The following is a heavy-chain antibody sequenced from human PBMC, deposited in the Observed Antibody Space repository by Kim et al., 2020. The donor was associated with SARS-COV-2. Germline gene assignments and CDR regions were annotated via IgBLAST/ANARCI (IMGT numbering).Heavy chain of an antibody. V-gene: IGHV4-31*03. CDR1: GGSISSGGYY. Sequence: SETLSLTCTVSGGSISSGGYYWSWIRQHPGKGLEWIGYIYYSGSTYYNPSLKSRVTISVDTSKNQFSLKLSSVTAADTAVYYCARNNYDSSEFIDYWGQGTLVTVSS. CDR3: ARNNYDSSEFIDY. D-gene: IGHD3-22*01. CDR2: IYYSGST. J-gene: IGHJ4*02.